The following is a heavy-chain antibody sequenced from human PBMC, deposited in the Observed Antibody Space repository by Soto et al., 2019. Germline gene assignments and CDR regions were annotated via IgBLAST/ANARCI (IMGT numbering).Heavy chain of an antibody. CDR2: ISGSGGST. CDR3: AKLTTIFGVVISYYFDY. J-gene: IGHJ4*02. D-gene: IGHD3-3*01. V-gene: IGHV3-23*01. CDR1: GFTFSSYA. Sequence: GGSLRLSCAASGFTFSSYAMSWVRQAPGKGLEWVSAISGSGGSTYYADSVKGRFTISKDNSKNRLYLQMNSLRAEDTAVYYCAKLTTIFGVVISYYFDYWGQGTLVTVSS.